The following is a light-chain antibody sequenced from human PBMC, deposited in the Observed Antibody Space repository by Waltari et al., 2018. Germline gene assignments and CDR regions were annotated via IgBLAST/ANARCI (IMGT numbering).Light chain of an antibody. V-gene: IGKV3-15*01. Sequence: EIVMTQPPATLSVSPGERATLSCRASQSVSSNLAWYQQKPGQAPRLLIYGASTRATGIPARFSGSGSGTEFTLTISSLQSEDFAVYYCQQYKNWITFGQGTRLEIK. CDR2: GAS. CDR1: QSVSSN. J-gene: IGKJ5*01. CDR3: QQYKNWIT.